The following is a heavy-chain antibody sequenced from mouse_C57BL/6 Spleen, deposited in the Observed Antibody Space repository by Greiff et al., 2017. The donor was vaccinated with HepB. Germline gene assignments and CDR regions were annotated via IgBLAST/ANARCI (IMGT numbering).Heavy chain of an antibody. V-gene: IGHV1-69*01. CDR1: GYTFTSYW. J-gene: IGHJ1*03. Sequence: QVQLKQPGAELVMPGASVKLSCKASGYTFTSYWMHWVKQRPGQSLEWIGEIDPSDSYTNYNQKFKGKSTLTVDKSSSTAYMQLSSLTSEYSAVYYCARGGYYDSNYLYFDVWGTGTTVTVSS. CDR2: IDPSDSYT. CDR3: ARGGYYDSNYLYFDV. D-gene: IGHD2-4*01.